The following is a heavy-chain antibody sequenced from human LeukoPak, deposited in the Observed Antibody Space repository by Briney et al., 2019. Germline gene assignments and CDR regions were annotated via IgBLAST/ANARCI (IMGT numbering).Heavy chain of an antibody. D-gene: IGHD1-26*01. CDR3: ARRLGRYSGSVGAFDI. J-gene: IGHJ3*02. V-gene: IGHV1-2*02. CDR1: GYTFTGYY. Sequence: ASVKVSCKASGYTFTGYYMHWVRQAPGQGLEWMGWINPNSGGTNYAQKFQGRVTMTRNTSISTAYMELSSLRSEDTAVYYCARRLGRYSGSVGAFDIWGQGTMVTVSS. CDR2: INPNSGGT.